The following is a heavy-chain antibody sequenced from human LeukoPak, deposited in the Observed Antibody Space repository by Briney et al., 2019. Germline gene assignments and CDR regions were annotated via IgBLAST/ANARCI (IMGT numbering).Heavy chain of an antibody. D-gene: IGHD6-13*01. CDR1: GGSISSSSYS. J-gene: IGHJ4*02. Sequence: PSETLSLTCTVSGGSISSSSYSWGWIRQPPGKGLEWIGSIYYSGSTYYNPSLKSRVTISVDTSKNQFSLKLSSVTAADTAVYYCARHGYSSSGYYFDYWGQGTLVTVSS. CDR2: IYYSGST. V-gene: IGHV4-39*01. CDR3: ARHGYSSSGYYFDY.